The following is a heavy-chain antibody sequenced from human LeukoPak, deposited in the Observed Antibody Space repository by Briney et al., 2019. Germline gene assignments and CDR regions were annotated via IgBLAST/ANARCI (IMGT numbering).Heavy chain of an antibody. D-gene: IGHD3-22*01. J-gene: IGHJ4*02. CDR3: ARHGVLRPTDYDSSGYYYVH. CDR1: GYSFTSYW. CDR2: IYPGDSDT. V-gene: IGHV5-51*01. Sequence: GESLKISCKGSGYSFTSYWIGWVRQMPGKGLEWMGIIYPGDSDTRYSPSFQGQVTISADKSISTAYLQWSSLKASDTAMYYCARHGVLRPTDYDSSGYYYVHWGQGTLVIVSS.